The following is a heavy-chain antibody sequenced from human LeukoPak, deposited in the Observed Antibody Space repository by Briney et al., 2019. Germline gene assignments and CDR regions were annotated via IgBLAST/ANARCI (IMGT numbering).Heavy chain of an antibody. V-gene: IGHV4-38-2*02. CDR2: IYHSGST. D-gene: IGHD5-12*01. CDR3: ARVVAYYFDY. J-gene: IGHJ4*02. Sequence: PSETLSLTCTVSGYSISSGFYWGWIRQPPGRGLEWIGSIYHSGSTSYNPSLKSRVTISVDTSKNQFSLKLSSVTAADTAVYYCARVVAYYFDYWGQGTLVTVSS. CDR1: GYSISSGFY.